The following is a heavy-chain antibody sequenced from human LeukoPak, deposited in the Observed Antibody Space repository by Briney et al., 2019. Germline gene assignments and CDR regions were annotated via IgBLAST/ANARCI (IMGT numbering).Heavy chain of an antibody. J-gene: IGHJ3*02. CDR1: GGSISSYY. D-gene: IGHD3-22*01. V-gene: IGHV4-59*01. CDR2: IYYSGST. CDR3: ARDGDSRDAFDI. Sequence: SETVSLTCTVSGGSISSYYWSWIRQPPGKGLEWIGYIYYSGSTNYNPSLKSRVTISVDTSKNQFSLKLSSVTAADTAVYYCARDGDSRDAFDIWGQGTMVTVSS.